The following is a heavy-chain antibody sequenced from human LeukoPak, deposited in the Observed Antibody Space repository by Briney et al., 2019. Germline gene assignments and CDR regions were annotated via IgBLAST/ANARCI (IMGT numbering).Heavy chain of an antibody. V-gene: IGHV4-59*01. J-gene: IGHJ3*02. CDR3: ASEIGIDDAFDI. D-gene: IGHD1-1*01. CDR1: GGSISSYY. Sequence: SETLSLTCTVSGGSISSYYWSWIRQPPGKGLEWIGYIYYSGSTNYNPSLKSRVTISVDTSKNQLSLKLSSVTAADTAVYYCASEIGIDDAFDIWGQGTMVTVSS. CDR2: IYYSGST.